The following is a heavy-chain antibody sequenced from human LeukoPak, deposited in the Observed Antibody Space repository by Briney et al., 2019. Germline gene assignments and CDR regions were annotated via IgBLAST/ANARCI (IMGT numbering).Heavy chain of an antibody. CDR2: LYSTETT. CDR1: GDSIKTTNYY. V-gene: IGHV4-39*07. J-gene: IGHJ4*02. D-gene: IGHD5-24*01. Sequence: SETLSLTCTVSGDSIKTTNYYWGWIRQPPGKGLEWIGSLYSTETTYYNPSLKSRVTISVDTSKNQFYLNLTSVTAADTAVYYCARETDVYNSVFDYWGQGTLVTVSS. CDR3: ARETDVYNSVFDY.